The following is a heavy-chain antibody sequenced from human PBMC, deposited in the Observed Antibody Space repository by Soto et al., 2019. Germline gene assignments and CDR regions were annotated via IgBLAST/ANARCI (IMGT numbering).Heavy chain of an antibody. J-gene: IGHJ6*02. CDR2: IYSTGST. Sequence: PSETLSLTCTVSGGSISSSSYYWGWIRQPPGKGLEWIGYIYSTGSTYYNPSLKSRLTISVDTSKNQFSLKVSSVTAADTAVYYCARGASIAVVPALDVWGQGTTVTVSS. D-gene: IGHD2-2*01. CDR3: ARGASIAVVPALDV. V-gene: IGHV4-31*03. CDR1: GGSISSSSYY.